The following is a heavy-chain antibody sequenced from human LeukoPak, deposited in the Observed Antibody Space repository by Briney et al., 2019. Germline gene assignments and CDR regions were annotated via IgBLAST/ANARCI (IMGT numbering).Heavy chain of an antibody. Sequence: ASVRVSCKASGYTFTDYYMHWVRQAPGQGLEWMGWINLNSGVTNYAQNFQGRVTMTADTSISTADMELSSLRSDDTAVYYCGRVAGGPCYHFDYWGQGTLVTVSS. D-gene: IGHD2-15*01. V-gene: IGHV1-2*02. CDR1: GYTFTDYY. CDR3: GRVAGGPCYHFDY. J-gene: IGHJ4*02. CDR2: INLNSGVT.